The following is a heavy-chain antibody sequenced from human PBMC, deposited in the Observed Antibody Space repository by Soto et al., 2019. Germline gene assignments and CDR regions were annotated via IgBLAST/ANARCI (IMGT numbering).Heavy chain of an antibody. Sequence: QVQLQESGPGLVKPSQTLSLTCTVSGGSISSGGYYWSWIRQHPGKGLEWIGYIYYSGSTYYNPSFKSRVTISVDTSKNQFSLKRSSVTAADTAVYYCARALGDPTFVDIWGQGTMVTVSS. CDR3: ARALGDPTFVDI. V-gene: IGHV4-31*03. CDR2: IYYSGST. D-gene: IGHD3-10*01. J-gene: IGHJ3*02. CDR1: GGSISSGGYY.